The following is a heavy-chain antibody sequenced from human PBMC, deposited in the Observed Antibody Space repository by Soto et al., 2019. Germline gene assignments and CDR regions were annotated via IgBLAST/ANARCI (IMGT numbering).Heavy chain of an antibody. CDR1: GFTFSSYA. V-gene: IGHV3-30-3*01. J-gene: IGHJ6*02. Sequence: QVQLVASGGGVVQPGRSLRLSCAASGFTFSSYAMHWVRQAPGKGLEWVAVISYDGSNKYYADSVKGRFTISRDNSKNTLYLQMNSLRAEDTAVYYCARERRDSSGYRNYYYYGMDVWGQGTTVTVSS. CDR3: ARERRDSSGYRNYYYYGMDV. CDR2: ISYDGSNK. D-gene: IGHD3-22*01.